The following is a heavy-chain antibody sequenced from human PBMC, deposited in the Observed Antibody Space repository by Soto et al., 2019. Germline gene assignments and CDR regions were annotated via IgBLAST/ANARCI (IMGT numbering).Heavy chain of an antibody. CDR1: GSSVSSYF. D-gene: IGHD3-10*01. CDR2: IYYSGST. Sequence: TRTLSGTPTVSGSSVSSYFLSWIRQPPGKGLEWIGYIYYSGSTNYNPSLKSRVTISVDTSKNQFSLKLSSVTAADTAVYYCARRAKLWFGELLSIYYGMDARGERPTVTASS. J-gene: IGHJ6*01. V-gene: IGHV4-59*02. CDR3: ARRAKLWFGELLSIYYGMDA.